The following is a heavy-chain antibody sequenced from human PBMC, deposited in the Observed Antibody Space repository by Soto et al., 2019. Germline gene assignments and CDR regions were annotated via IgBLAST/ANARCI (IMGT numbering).Heavy chain of an antibody. CDR1: GFTVDTTY. J-gene: IGHJ5*02. Sequence: EVQLVESGGGLVQPGGSLRLSCAASGFTVDTTYMSWVRQAPGKGLEWVSLIYSGGSTYYADSVRGRFTISRDNSKNTLYLQMNSLRAEDTAVYYCAREAYCDSRGSWGQGTLVTVSS. D-gene: IGHD2-21*01. V-gene: IGHV3-66*01. CDR2: IYSGGST. CDR3: AREAYCDSRGS.